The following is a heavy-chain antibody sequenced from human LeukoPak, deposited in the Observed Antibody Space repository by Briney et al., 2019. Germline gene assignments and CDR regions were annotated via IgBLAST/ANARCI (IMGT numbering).Heavy chain of an antibody. D-gene: IGHD4-11*01. J-gene: IGHJ5*02. CDR3: TKGRLTTVTTSTWFDP. V-gene: IGHV3-33*06. Sequence: PGRSLRLSCAASGFTFSSYGMHWVRQAPGKGLEWVAVILYDGSNKYYADSVKGRFTISRDNSKNTLYLQMNSLRAEDTAVYYCTKGRLTTVTTSTWFDPWGQGTLVTVSS. CDR2: ILYDGSNK. CDR1: GFTFSSYG.